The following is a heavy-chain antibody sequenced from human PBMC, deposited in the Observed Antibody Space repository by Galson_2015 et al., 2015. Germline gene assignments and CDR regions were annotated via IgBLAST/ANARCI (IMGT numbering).Heavy chain of an antibody. CDR1: GGTFSSCT. V-gene: IGHV1-69*08. CDR3: ARVTVITTVNYYYGMDV. CDR2: IIPILGNT. J-gene: IGHJ6*02. Sequence: SVKVSCKASGGTFSSCTISWVRQAPGQGLEWMGRIIPILGNTDYAQKLQGRVTMTTDTYTSTAYMELRSLRSDDTAVYYCARVTVITTVNYYYGMDVWGQGTTVTVSS. D-gene: IGHD3-22*01.